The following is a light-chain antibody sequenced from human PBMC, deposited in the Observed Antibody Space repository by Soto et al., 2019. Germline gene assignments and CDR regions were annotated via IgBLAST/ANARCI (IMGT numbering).Light chain of an antibody. CDR2: DVS. J-gene: IGLJ2*01. V-gene: IGLV2-14*01. CDR1: SSDIGAYNF. CDR3: SSYAGSSGLV. Sequence: QSALTQPASVSGSPGQSITISCTGTSSDIGAYNFVSWYQQHPGKAPKLLIYDVSFRPPGVSDRFSGSKSGSTASLTISGLQSEDEADYYCSSYAGSSGLVFGGGTKVTV.